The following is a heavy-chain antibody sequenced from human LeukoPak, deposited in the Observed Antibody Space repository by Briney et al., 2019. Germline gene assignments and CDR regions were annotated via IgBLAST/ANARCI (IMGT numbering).Heavy chain of an antibody. D-gene: IGHD4-11*01. CDR3: AKDLYSNYGPADY. Sequence: GGSLRLSCAASGFTFSSYAMSWVRQAPGKGLEWVSTINGGGVNTHYADSVGGRFTISRDNSKNTLFLQMDSLRDEDTAVYYCAKDLYSNYGPADYWGQGNLVTVSS. CDR1: GFTFSSYA. J-gene: IGHJ4*02. V-gene: IGHV3-23*01. CDR2: INGGGVNT.